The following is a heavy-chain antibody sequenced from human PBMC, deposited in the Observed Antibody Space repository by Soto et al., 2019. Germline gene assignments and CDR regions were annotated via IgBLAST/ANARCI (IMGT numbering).Heavy chain of an antibody. D-gene: IGHD3-22*01. CDR3: AKRQDYSDSSGYTA. CDR2: ISGSGVSI. V-gene: IGHV3-23*01. CDR1: GFIFSDYA. Sequence: TGWSLRLSCAASGFIFSDYAMTWVRQAPGKGLEWVSVISGSGVSIYYTESVRGRFTISRDNSKNTLYLQMHSLRPEDTAVYYCAKRQDYSDSSGYTAWGQGIQVIVSP. J-gene: IGHJ5*02.